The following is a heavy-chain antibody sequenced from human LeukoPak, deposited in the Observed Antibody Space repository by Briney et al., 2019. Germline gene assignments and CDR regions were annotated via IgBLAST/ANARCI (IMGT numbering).Heavy chain of an antibody. CDR1: GFTFSSYA. Sequence: PGGSLRLSCAASGFTFSSYAMHWVRQAPGKGLEWVAVISYDGSNKYYADSVKGRFTISRDNAKRSLYLQMSSLRTEDTAVYYCAKDSSSWIYWGQGTLVTVSS. CDR3: AKDSSSWIY. D-gene: IGHD6-6*01. V-gene: IGHV3-30-3*02. J-gene: IGHJ4*02. CDR2: ISYDGSNK.